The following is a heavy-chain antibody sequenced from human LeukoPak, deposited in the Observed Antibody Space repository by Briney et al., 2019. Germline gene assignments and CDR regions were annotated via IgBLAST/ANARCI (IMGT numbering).Heavy chain of an antibody. V-gene: IGHV3-33*03. CDR3: AKVMPPGRIRFYSYYMDV. J-gene: IGHJ6*03. Sequence: PGRSLRLSCAASGFTFSSYGMHWVRQAPGKGLEWVAVIWYDGSNKYYADSVKGRFTISRDKSKNTLSLQMNGLRVEDTAVYYCAKVMPPGRIRFYSYYMDVWGKGTTVTVS. CDR2: IWYDGSNK. D-gene: IGHD2-15*01. CDR1: GFTFSSYG.